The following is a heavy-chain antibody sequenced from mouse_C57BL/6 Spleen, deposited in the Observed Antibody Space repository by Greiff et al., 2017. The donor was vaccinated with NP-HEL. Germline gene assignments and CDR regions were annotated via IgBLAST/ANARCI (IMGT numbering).Heavy chain of an antibody. J-gene: IGHJ3*01. Sequence: VQLKESGAELVKPGASVKLSCTASGFNIKDYYLHWVKQRTEQGLEWIGRFDPEDGETKSAPKFQGKATITAETSSNTAYLQLSSLTSDDTAFYYCARGLGLRRAWFAYWGQGTLVTVSA. CDR3: ARGLGLRRAWFAY. V-gene: IGHV14-2*01. CDR2: FDPEDGET. D-gene: IGHD2-4*01. CDR1: GFNIKDYY.